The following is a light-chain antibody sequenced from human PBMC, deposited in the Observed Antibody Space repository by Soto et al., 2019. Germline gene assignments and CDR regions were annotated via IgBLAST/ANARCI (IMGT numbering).Light chain of an antibody. CDR2: DVS. Sequence: QSALTQPASVSGSPGQSITISCTGTSSDDGGYNSVSWYQQRPGKAPKLIIFDVSNRPSGVAHRFSGSQSGNTASLTISGLQAEDEADYYCSSYTGSSTLVVFGGGTKVTVL. CDR3: SSYTGSSTLVV. J-gene: IGLJ2*01. V-gene: IGLV2-14*03. CDR1: SSDDGGYNS.